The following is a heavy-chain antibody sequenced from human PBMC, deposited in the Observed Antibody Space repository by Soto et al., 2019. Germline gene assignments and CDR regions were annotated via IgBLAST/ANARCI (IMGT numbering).Heavy chain of an antibody. D-gene: IGHD6-19*01. CDR1: GFTFSSYG. CDR3: AKDKSGWHRGAFDF. V-gene: IGHV3-33*06. CDR2: IWDDGSNK. Sequence: GGSLRLSCAASGFTFSSYGMHWVRQAPGKGREWVAVIWDDGSNKYYADSVKGRFTISRDNSKNTLYLQMNSLRAEDTAVYYCAKDKSGWHRGAFDFWGQGTMVTVSS. J-gene: IGHJ3*01.